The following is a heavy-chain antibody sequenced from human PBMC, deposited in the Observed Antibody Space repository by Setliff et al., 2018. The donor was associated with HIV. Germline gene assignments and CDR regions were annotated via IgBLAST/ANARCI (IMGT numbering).Heavy chain of an antibody. CDR3: ARGGGDSSGLPIDY. CDR1: GFTLSSYE. CDR2: ISNIGTTI. V-gene: IGHV3-48*03. D-gene: IGHD6-19*01. Sequence: PGGSLRLSCVVSGFTLSSYEMIWVRQAPGKGLEWVSYISNIGTTIYYADSVKGRFTISRDNTKNSLYLQMNSLRGEDTAVYYCARGGGDSSGLPIDYWGQGTLVTVSS. J-gene: IGHJ4*02.